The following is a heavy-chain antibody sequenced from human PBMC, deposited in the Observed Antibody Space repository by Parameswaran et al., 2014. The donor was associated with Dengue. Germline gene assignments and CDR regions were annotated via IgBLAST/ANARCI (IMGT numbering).Heavy chain of an antibody. Sequence: RQPPGRDWSGLESINHAVGTNYNPSLKSRVTISIDRSKNQLSLNLSSVTAADTAVYYCAREIGDYVESAFDIWGQGTLVTVSS. J-gene: IGHJ3*02. CDR2: INHAVGT. CDR3: AREIGDYVESAFDI. D-gene: IGHD4-17*01. V-gene: IGHV4-34*01.